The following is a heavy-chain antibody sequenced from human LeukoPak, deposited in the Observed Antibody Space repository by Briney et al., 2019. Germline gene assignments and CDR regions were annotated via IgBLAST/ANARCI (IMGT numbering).Heavy chain of an antibody. D-gene: IGHD3-16*01. V-gene: IGHV3-13*01. J-gene: IGHJ4*02. CDR3: ARGGGIGFDF. CDR1: GFTFSTYD. CDR2: VGSAGDT. Sequence: GGSLRLSCAASGFTFSTYDMHWVRQPTGKGLEWVSSVGSAGDTYHAGSVKGRFTIFRENAKNSLYLHMNSLRAGDTAVYYCARGGGIGFDFWGQGTLVTVSS.